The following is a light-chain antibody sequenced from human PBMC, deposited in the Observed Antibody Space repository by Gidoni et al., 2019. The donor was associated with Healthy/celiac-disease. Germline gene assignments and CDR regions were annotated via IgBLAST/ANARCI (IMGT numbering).Light chain of an antibody. CDR1: SGHSRYA. CDR3: QTWGTGIQV. CDR2: LNSDGSH. V-gene: IGLV4-69*01. Sequence: QLVLTQSPSASASLGASVKLTCTLISGHSRYAIAWHQQQPEKGPRYLMKLNSDGSHSKGDGIPDRFSGSSSGAERYLTISSLQSEDEADYYCQTWGTGIQVFGGGTKLTVL. J-gene: IGLJ3*02.